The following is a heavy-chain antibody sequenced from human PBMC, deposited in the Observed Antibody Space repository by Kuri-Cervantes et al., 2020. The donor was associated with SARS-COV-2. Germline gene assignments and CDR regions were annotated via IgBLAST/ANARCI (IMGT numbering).Heavy chain of an antibody. D-gene: IGHD4-17*01. J-gene: IGHJ4*02. CDR3: ARGDYGDYGDY. V-gene: IGHV3-30*03. Sequence: GESPKISCAASGFTFSSYSMNWVRQAPGKGLEWVAVISYDGSNKYYADSVKGRFTISRDNSKNTLYLQMNSLRAEDTAVYYCARGDYGDYGDYWGQGTLVTVSS. CDR1: GFTFSSYS. CDR2: ISYDGSNK.